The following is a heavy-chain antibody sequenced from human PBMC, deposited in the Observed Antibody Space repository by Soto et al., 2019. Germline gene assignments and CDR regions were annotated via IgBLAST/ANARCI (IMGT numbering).Heavy chain of an antibody. CDR2: IIPILGIA. Sequence: QVQLVQSGAEVKKPGSSVKVSCKASGGTFSSYTISWVRQAPGQGLEWMGRIIPILGIANYATKFQGRVPITAGKSPSIAYMEMSSLRSEDTAVYFCARCRGVTKVRGVINWWVPTWGQGTLVTVSS. CDR3: ARCRGVTKVRGVINWWVPT. CDR1: GGTFSSYT. V-gene: IGHV1-69*02. J-gene: IGHJ5*02. D-gene: IGHD3-10*01.